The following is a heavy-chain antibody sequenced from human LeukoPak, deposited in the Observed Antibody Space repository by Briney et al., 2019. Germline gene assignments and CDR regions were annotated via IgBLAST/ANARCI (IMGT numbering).Heavy chain of an antibody. CDR1: GGSFSGYH. V-gene: IGHV4-34*01. Sequence: SETLSLTCAVYGGSFSGYHWSWIRQPPGKGLEWIGEINHSGSTNYNPSLKSRVTISVDTSKNQFSLKLSSVTAADTAVYYCAKVRYSSGWYWFDPWGQGTLVTVSS. J-gene: IGHJ5*02. CDR3: AKVRYSSGWYWFDP. D-gene: IGHD6-19*01. CDR2: INHSGST.